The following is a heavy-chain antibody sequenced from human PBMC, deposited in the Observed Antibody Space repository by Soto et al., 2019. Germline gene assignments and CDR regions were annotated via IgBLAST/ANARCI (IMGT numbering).Heavy chain of an antibody. J-gene: IGHJ4*02. V-gene: IGHV3-11*03. CDR2: ISSSSSYT. D-gene: IGHD6-13*01. CDR1: GFTFCDYY. CDR3: AKLPYGAASGNKYYFDY. Sequence: PGGALRLSCAASGFTFCDYYMSWIRQAPGKGLEWVSYISSSSSYTNYADSVKGRFTISRDNAKNSLYLQMNSLKASDTAMYYCAKLPYGAASGNKYYFDYWGQGTLVTVSS.